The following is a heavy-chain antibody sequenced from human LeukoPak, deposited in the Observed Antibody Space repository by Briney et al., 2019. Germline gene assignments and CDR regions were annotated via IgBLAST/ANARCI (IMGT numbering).Heavy chain of an antibody. CDR2: INHSGSI. Sequence: SETLSLTCAVYGGSFSGYYWSWIRQPPGKGLEWIGEINHSGSINYNPSLKSRVTISVDTSKNQFSLKLTSVTAANTAVYYCARSRIMYGSRTSVGYWGQGTLVTVSS. CDR3: ARSRIMYGSRTSVGY. V-gene: IGHV4-34*01. J-gene: IGHJ4*02. D-gene: IGHD3-10*01. CDR1: GGSFSGYY.